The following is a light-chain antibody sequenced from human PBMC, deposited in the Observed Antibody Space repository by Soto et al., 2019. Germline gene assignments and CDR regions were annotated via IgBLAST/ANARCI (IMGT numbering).Light chain of an antibody. V-gene: IGKV3-11*01. CDR1: QSVSSY. CDR3: QQRSNWPAIT. Sequence: EIVLTQSPATLSLSPGERATLSCRASQSVSSYLAWYQQKSGQAPRLLIYDASNRATGIPARFSGSGSGTDFTLTISSIEPEDFAVYYCQQRSNWPAITFGQGTRLEIK. CDR2: DAS. J-gene: IGKJ5*01.